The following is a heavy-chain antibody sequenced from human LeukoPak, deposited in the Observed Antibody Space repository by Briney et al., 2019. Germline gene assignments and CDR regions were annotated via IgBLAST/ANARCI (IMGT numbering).Heavy chain of an antibody. D-gene: IGHD1-26*01. J-gene: IGHJ4*02. CDR2: VYTSGST. CDR1: GGSISSGSYY. V-gene: IGHV4-61*02. Sequence: SETLSLTCTVPGGSISSGSYYWSWIRQPAGKGLEWIGRVYTSGSTDYNPSLQSRVTISIDTSKNQFSLKLNSVTAADTAVYYCARDGVGAYYFDYWGQGTLVTVSS. CDR3: ARDGVGAYYFDY.